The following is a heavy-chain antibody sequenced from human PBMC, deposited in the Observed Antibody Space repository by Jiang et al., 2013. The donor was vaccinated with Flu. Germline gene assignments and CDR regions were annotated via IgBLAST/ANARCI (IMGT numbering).Heavy chain of an antibody. Sequence: SFTNYYITWVRQTSPERPGVDGRVDPDDSSADYSPSFQGHVTLSADKSINTAYLQWSSLKASDTAMYYCARQETGTTVDYYYYSMDVWGQGTTVTVSS. J-gene: IGHJ6*02. CDR2: VDPDDSSA. CDR1: SFTNYY. CDR3: ARQETGTTVDYYYYSMDV. D-gene: IGHD1-1*01. V-gene: IGHV5-10-1*01.